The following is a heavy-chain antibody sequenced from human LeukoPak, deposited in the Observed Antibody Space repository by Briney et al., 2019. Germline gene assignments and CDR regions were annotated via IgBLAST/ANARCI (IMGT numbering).Heavy chain of an antibody. CDR3: ARAGDTAMAPGDY. CDR2: IRPMNSDV. CDR1: GYNFNTYW. V-gene: IGHV5-51*01. D-gene: IGHD5-18*01. Sequence: GESLKISCKGSGYNFNTYWVAWVRQLPGKGLEWMGIIRPMNSDVRYSPSFQGQVTISADRSINTAYLQWSSLKASDTAMYYCARAGDTAMAPGDYWGQGTLVTVSS. J-gene: IGHJ4*02.